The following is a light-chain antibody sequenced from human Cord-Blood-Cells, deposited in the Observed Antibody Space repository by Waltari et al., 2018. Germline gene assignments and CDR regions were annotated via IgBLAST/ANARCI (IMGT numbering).Light chain of an antibody. CDR2: GAS. Sequence: EIVLTQSPGTLSLSPGERATLSCRASQSVSSIYLAWYQQKPGQAPRLLIHGASSRATGIPDRFSGSGSGTDFTLTISRLEPEDFAVYYCQQYGSSPMYTFGQGTKLEIK. CDR3: QQYGSSPMYT. CDR1: QSVSSIY. J-gene: IGKJ2*01. V-gene: IGKV3-20*01.